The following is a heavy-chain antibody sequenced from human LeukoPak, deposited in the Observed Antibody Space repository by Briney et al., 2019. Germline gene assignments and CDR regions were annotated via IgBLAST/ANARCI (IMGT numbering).Heavy chain of an antibody. Sequence: SETLSLTCTVSGGSISSGGYYWSWIRQPPGKGLEWIGYIYYSGSTNYNPSLKSRVTISVDTSKNQFSLKLSSVTAADTAVYYCARQGAEDSSGYVDYWGQGTLVTVSS. CDR2: IYYSGST. J-gene: IGHJ4*02. V-gene: IGHV4-61*08. D-gene: IGHD3-22*01. CDR1: GGSISSGGYY. CDR3: ARQGAEDSSGYVDY.